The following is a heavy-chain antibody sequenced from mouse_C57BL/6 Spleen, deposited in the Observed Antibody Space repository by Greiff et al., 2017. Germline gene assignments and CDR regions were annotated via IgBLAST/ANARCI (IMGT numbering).Heavy chain of an antibody. Sequence: EVMLVESGGGLVKPGGSLKLSCAASGFTFSDYGMHWVRQAPEKGLEWVAYISSGSSTTYYADTVKGRFTISRDNAKNTLFLQMTSLRSEDTAMYYCARGYAGYYFDYWGQGTTLTVSS. CDR1: GFTFSDYG. CDR3: ARGYAGYYFDY. D-gene: IGHD6-5*01. CDR2: ISSGSSTT. J-gene: IGHJ2*01. V-gene: IGHV5-17*01.